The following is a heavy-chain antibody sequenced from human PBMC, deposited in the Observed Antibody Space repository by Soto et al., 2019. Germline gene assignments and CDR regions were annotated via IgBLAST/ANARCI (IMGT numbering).Heavy chain of an antibody. CDR2: IYYSGST. CDR1: GGSVSSGSYY. J-gene: IGHJ4*02. Sequence: SETLSLTCTVSGGSVSSGSYYWSWIRQPPGKGLEWIGYIYYSGSTNYNPSLKSRVTISVDTSKNQFSLKLSSVTAADTAVYYCARDVPSFWSGYSAGFDYWGQGTLVTVSS. CDR3: ARDVPSFWSGYSAGFDY. V-gene: IGHV4-61*01. D-gene: IGHD3-3*01.